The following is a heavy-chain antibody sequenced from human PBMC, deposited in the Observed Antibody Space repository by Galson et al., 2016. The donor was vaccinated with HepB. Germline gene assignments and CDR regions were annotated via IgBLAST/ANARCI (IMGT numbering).Heavy chain of an antibody. CDR2: INHSGST. Sequence: ETLSLTCAVYGGSFSGYYWGWIRQPPGKGLEWIGEINHSGSTNYNPSLKSRVTIAVDKSKNQFSLKLSSVTAADTAVYYCERPPSNYKILTGYYASWGQGTLVTVTS. CDR1: GGSFSGYY. V-gene: IGHV4-34*01. J-gene: IGHJ5*02. D-gene: IGHD3-9*01. CDR3: ERPPSNYKILTGYYAS.